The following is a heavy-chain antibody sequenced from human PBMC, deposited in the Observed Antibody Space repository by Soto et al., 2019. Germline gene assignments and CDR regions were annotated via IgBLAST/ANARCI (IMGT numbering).Heavy chain of an antibody. D-gene: IGHD6-19*01. V-gene: IGHV4-4*08. J-gene: IGHJ4*02. CDR1: GGSIRSYY. CDR3: ARGSGWYYY. Sequence: QVQLQESGPGLVKPSETLSLTCTVSGGSIRSYYWSWIRQPPGKGLEWIGYIYSSGSTNYNPSLKSRVTIPVDTSKNQFSLKLGSVTAADTAVYYCARGSGWYYYWGQGILVTVSS. CDR2: IYSSGST.